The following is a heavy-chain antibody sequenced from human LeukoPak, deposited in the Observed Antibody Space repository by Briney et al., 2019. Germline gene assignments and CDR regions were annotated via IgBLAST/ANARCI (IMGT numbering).Heavy chain of an antibody. J-gene: IGHJ4*02. CDR2: INHSGST. CDR3: ASVTPHFDY. CDR1: GGSLSGYY. V-gene: IGHV4-34*01. D-gene: IGHD4-23*01. Sequence: SETLSLTCAVYGGSLSGYYWSWIRQPPGKGLEWIGEINHSGSTNYNPSLKSRVTISVDTSKNQFSLKLSSVTAADTAVYYCASVTPHFDYWGQGTLVTVSS.